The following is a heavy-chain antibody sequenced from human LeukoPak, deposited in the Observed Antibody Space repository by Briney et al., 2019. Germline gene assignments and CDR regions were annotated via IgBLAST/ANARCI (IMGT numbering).Heavy chain of an antibody. J-gene: IGHJ4*02. CDR3: ARAGNWNDGGYFDY. CDR2: IKQDGSER. V-gene: IGHV3-7*01. CDR1: GFSFSTYW. Sequence: GGSLRLSCAASGFSFSTYWMCWVRQAPGEGLEWVANIKQDGSERYYVDSVKGRFTISRDNAKNSLYLQMNSLRAEDTAVYYCARAGNWNDGGYFDYWGQGTLVIVSS. D-gene: IGHD1-20*01.